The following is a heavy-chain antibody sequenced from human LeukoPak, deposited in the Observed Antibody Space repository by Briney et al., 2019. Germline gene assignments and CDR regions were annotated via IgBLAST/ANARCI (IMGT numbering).Heavy chain of an antibody. CDR2: IKQDGSEK. D-gene: IGHD3-10*01. CDR1: GFTFSSYW. J-gene: IGHJ5*02. V-gene: IGHV3-7*01. CDR3: AKDDGWFGELPNWFDP. Sequence: PGGSLRLSCAASGFTFSSYWMSWVRQAPGKGLEWVANIKQDGSEKYYVDSVKGRFTISRDNAKNSLYLQMNSLRAEDTAVYYCAKDDGWFGELPNWFDPWGQGTLVTVSS.